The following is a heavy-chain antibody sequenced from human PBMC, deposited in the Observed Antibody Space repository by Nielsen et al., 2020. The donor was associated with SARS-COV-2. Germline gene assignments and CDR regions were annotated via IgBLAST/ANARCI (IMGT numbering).Heavy chain of an antibody. D-gene: IGHD3-3*01. CDR1: GYTLSELS. J-gene: IGHJ4*02. Sequence: ASVKVSCKVSGYTLSELSIHWVRQAPGKGLEWMGDFDPGDAETVYAQKFQGRITMTEDTSADTAYMDLSSLRTEDTAVYYCATSLVAAIFGVLDYWGPGTLVTVSS. V-gene: IGHV1-24*01. CDR2: FDPGDAET. CDR3: ATSLVAAIFGVLDY.